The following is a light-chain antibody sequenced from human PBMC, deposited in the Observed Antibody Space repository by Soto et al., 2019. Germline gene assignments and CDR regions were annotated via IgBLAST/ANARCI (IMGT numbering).Light chain of an antibody. CDR3: QQSSNWPRT. J-gene: IGKJ4*01. Sequence: IVLTQSPATVSLSPGERATLSCRASQSVSSDLVWYQQKPGQAPRLLIYDASNRATGIPARFSGSGSGTDFTLTISRLEPEDFAVYYCQQSSNWPRTFGGGTKVEI. V-gene: IGKV3-11*01. CDR1: QSVSSD. CDR2: DAS.